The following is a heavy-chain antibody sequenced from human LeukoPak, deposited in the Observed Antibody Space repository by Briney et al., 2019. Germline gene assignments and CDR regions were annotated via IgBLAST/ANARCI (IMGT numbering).Heavy chain of an antibody. J-gene: IGHJ4*02. CDR1: GFTFSSYS. CDR3: ARDHKAAAGRDFDD. Sequence: GGSLRLSCAASGFTFSSYSMNWVRQAPGKGLEWVSYISSSGSAIYYADSVKGRFTISRDNAKNSLYLQMNGLRDEDTAVYYCARDHKAAAGRDFDDWGQGTLVTVSS. V-gene: IGHV3-48*02. CDR2: ISSSGSAI. D-gene: IGHD6-13*01.